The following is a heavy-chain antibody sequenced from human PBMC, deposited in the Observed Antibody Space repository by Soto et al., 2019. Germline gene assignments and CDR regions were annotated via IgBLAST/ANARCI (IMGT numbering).Heavy chain of an antibody. CDR3: ARAAMGGSSWPFDY. Sequence: PSESLSLTSAVSGCPISSSHWWSWLRQSPGKGLEWFGEIYHSGSTNYNPSLKSRVTISVDKSKNQFSLKLSSVTAADTAVYYCARAAMGGSSWPFDYWGQGTLVTVS. CDR2: IYHSGST. CDR1: GCPISSSHW. J-gene: IGHJ4*02. D-gene: IGHD6-13*01. V-gene: IGHV4-4*02.